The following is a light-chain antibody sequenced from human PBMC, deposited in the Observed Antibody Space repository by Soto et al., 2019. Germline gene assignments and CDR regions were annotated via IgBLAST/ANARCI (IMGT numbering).Light chain of an antibody. Sequence: QSALTQPPSASGSPGQSVTISCTGTSSDVGGHNYVSWYQQHPGKAPKLLIYEVIKRPSGVPDRFSASRSGNTASLTVSGLQAEDEADYYCSSYAGSNTPYVFGTGTKVTVL. J-gene: IGLJ1*01. CDR2: EVI. CDR1: SSDVGGHNY. CDR3: SSYAGSNTPYV. V-gene: IGLV2-8*01.